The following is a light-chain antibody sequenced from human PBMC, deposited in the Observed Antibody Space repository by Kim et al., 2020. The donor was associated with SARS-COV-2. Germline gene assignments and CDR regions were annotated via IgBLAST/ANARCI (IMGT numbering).Light chain of an antibody. V-gene: IGLV10-54*01. CDR1: THHVPHQL. J-gene: IGLJ3*02. Sequence: PAPPSLQHTHHVPHQLASWLHHHPAHPPNLLSSGNNTRPSGIPARLSASRSGNTASLTITGLQPEDEAVYYCSAWNSSLSAWVFGGGTQLTVL. CDR2: GNN. CDR3: SAWNSSLSAWV.